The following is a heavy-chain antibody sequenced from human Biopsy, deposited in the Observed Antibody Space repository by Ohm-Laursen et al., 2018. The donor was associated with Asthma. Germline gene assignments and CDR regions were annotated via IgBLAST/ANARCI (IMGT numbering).Heavy chain of an antibody. D-gene: IGHD3-22*01. CDR1: GFVFSQCG. J-gene: IGHJ3*02. Sequence: SLRLSCSATGFVFSQCGMHWVRQGPGKGLEWVALVSSDGHNKYYEDSVKGRFTISRDNSRKRPYLQINRLTVEDSAVYFCARQSGQDYGDSSGFDIWGQGTKVAVSS. CDR3: ARQSGQDYGDSSGFDI. V-gene: IGHV3-30*03. CDR2: VSSDGHNK.